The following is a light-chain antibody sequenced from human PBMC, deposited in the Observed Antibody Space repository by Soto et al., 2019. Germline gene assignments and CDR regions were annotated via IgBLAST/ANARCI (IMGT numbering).Light chain of an antibody. V-gene: IGKV3-11*01. CDR2: DAS. CDR1: QSVSSN. CDR3: QNRSDWTT. Sequence: EIVMTQSPATLSASPDERATLSCSASQSVSSNLAWYQQKPGQAPTLLIYDASSSDTGIPVRCSGSGSGTDFTLTISSLEDEDFAFYYCQNRSDWTTFGPGTRLEIK. J-gene: IGKJ5*01.